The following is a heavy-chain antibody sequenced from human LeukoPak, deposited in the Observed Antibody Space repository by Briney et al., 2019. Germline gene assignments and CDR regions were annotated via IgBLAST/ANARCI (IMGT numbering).Heavy chain of an antibody. V-gene: IGHV3-23*01. D-gene: IGHD3-16*01. CDR1: GFTFSSDD. CDR3: PKVNWFGASGANA. CDR2: ISGNGYST. J-gene: IGHJ4*02. Sequence: PGGSLRLSCAASGFTFSSDDMNWVRQAPGKGLEWVSGISGNGYSTHYADSVKGRFTISRDNSKNTLSLQMNSLRAEDTAVYYCPKVNWFGASGANAWGKGTLVTVSP.